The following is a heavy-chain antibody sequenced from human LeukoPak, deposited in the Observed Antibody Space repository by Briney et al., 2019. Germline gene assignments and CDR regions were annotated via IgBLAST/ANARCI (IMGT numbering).Heavy chain of an antibody. J-gene: IGHJ3*02. V-gene: IGHV3-23*01. CDR1: GFTFSSYA. Sequence: PGGSLRLSCAASGFTFSSYAMNWVRQAPGKGLEWVSVISGSGGSTYYADSVKGRFTMSRDNSKNTLYLQMNSLRAEDTAVYYCAKDLGPGYSSSWGADAFDIWGQGTMVTVSS. CDR3: AKDLGPGYSSSWGADAFDI. D-gene: IGHD6-13*01. CDR2: ISGSGGST.